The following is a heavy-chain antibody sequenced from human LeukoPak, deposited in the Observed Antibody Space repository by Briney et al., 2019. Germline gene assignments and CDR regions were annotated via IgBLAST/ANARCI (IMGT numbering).Heavy chain of an antibody. J-gene: IGHJ3*02. CDR1: GGSISSYY. D-gene: IGHD6-25*01. CDR2: IYYSGST. Sequence: PSETLSLTCTVSGGSISSYYWSWIRQPPGKGLEWIGCIYYSGSTNYNPSLKSRVTISVDTSKNQFSLKLSSVTAADTAVYYCARSPGIAAAGRGAFDIWGQGTMVTVSS. CDR3: ARSPGIAAAGRGAFDI. V-gene: IGHV4-59*01.